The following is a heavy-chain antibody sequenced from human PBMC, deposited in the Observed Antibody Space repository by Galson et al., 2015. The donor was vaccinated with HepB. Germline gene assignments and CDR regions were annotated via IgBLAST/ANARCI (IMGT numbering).Heavy chain of an antibody. Sequence: TLSLTCTVSGGSISSGGYYWSWIRQHPGKGLEWIGYIYYSGSTYYNPSLKSRVTISVDTSKNQFSLKLSSVTAADTAVYYCARDVRSGAFDIWGQGTMVTVSS. CDR1: GGSISSGGYY. CDR2: IYYSGST. J-gene: IGHJ3*02. CDR3: ARDVRSGAFDI. V-gene: IGHV4-31*03.